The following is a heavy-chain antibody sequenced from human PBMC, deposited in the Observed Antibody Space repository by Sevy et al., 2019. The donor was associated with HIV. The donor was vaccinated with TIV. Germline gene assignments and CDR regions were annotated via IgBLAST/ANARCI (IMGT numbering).Heavy chain of an antibody. CDR2: INSDGSST. CDR3: ARAWDSNYGLWYYYYYGMDV. J-gene: IGHJ6*02. Sequence: GGSLRLSCAASGFTFSSYWMHWVRQAPGKGLVWVSRINSDGSSTSYADSVKGRFTISRDNAKNTLYLQMNNLRAEDKAVYYCARAWDSNYGLWYYYYYGMDVWGQGTTVTVSS. D-gene: IGHD4-4*01. V-gene: IGHV3-74*01. CDR1: GFTFSSYW.